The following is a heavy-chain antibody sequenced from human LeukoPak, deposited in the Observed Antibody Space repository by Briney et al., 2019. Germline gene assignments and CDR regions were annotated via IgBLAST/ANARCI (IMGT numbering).Heavy chain of an antibody. J-gene: IGHJ5*02. Sequence: GGSLRLSCAASGFTFSSYSMNWVRQAPGKGLEWVSSISSSSIYIYYADSVKGRFTISRDNAKNSLYLQMNSLRAEDTAVYYCARDPYSSSWTKGWFDPWGQGTLVTVSS. CDR1: GFTFSSYS. D-gene: IGHD6-13*01. V-gene: IGHV3-21*01. CDR3: ARDPYSSSWTKGWFDP. CDR2: ISSSSIYI.